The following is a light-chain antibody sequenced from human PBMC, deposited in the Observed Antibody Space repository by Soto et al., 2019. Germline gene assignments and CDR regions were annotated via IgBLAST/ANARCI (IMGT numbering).Light chain of an antibody. V-gene: IGLV2-14*01. CDR2: EVS. CDR1: TSDIGGYNN. CDR3: SSHTSSATLV. J-gene: IGLJ3*02. Sequence: QSALTQPASVSGSPGQAITVSCTGTTSDIGGYNNVSWYQQHPGKAPKLMIFEVSKRPSGVSKRFSGSKSGNTASLTISGRQVEDEADYQCSSHTSSATLVFGGGTKLTVL.